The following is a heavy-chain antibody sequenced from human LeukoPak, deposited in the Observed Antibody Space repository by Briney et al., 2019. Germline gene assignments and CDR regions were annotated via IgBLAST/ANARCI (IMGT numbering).Heavy chain of an antibody. CDR3: ATQWTVLGIAVATDY. D-gene: IGHD6-19*01. V-gene: IGHV1-46*01. Sequence: GASVKVSCKASGYTFTSYYMHWVRQAPGQGLEWMGIINPSGGSTSYAQKFQGRVTITADKSTSTAYMELSSLRSEDTAVYYCATQWTVLGIAVATDYWGQGTLVSVSS. J-gene: IGHJ4*02. CDR1: GYTFTSYY. CDR2: INPSGGST.